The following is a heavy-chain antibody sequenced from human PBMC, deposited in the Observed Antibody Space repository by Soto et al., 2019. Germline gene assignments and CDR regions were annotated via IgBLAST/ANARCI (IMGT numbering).Heavy chain of an antibody. D-gene: IGHD3-22*01. CDR3: ARGHSSLDYYDSLFY. CDR1: GGSFSGYY. Sequence: SETLSLTCAVYGGSFSGYYWSWIRQPPGKGLEWIGEINHSGSTNYNPSLKSRVTISVDTSKNQFSLKLSSVTAADTAVYYCARGHSSLDYYDSLFYWGQGTLVTVS. J-gene: IGHJ4*02. CDR2: INHSGST. V-gene: IGHV4-34*01.